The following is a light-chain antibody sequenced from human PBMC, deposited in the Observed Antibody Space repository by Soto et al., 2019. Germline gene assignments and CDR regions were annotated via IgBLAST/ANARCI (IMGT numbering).Light chain of an antibody. CDR1: QSVSDR. V-gene: IGKV3-15*01. CDR2: AAS. CDR3: QQYADWPKT. J-gene: IGKJ1*01. Sequence: EIVMTQSRDTLSVSPGERATLYCMASQSVSDRVVWYQQKSGQAPSILIYAASTRAAGVPARFSGSGSGTEFTLTISSLQSEDFAVYFCQQYADWPKTFGQGTKVDIK.